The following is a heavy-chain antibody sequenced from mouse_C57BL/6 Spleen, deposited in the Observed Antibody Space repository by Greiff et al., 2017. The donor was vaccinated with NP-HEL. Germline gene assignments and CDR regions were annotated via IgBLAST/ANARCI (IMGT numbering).Heavy chain of an antibody. J-gene: IGHJ3*01. CDR2: INPNYRTT. CDR1: GYSFTDYN. D-gene: IGHD2-3*01. Sequence: VQLKESGPELVKPGASVKISCKASGYSFTDYNMNWVKQSNGKSLEWIGVINPNYRTTSYNQKFKGKATLTVDQSSSTAYMQLNSLTSEDSAVYYCARSRDGYYVWFAYWGQGTLVTVSA. CDR3: ARSRDGYYVWFAY. V-gene: IGHV1-39*01.